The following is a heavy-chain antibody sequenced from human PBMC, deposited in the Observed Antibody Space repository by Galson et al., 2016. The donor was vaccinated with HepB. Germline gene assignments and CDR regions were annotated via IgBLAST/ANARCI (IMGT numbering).Heavy chain of an antibody. CDR1: RFTFSSYA. J-gene: IGHJ2*01. D-gene: IGHD5-24*01. Sequence: LRLSCAASRFTFSSYAMSWVRQAPGKGLEWVSVISVSGGSTYYADSVKGRFTISRDNSKNTLYLQMNSLRAEDTAVYYCAKGELGPRWLQLVRDWYFDLWGRGTLVTVSS. CDR2: ISVSGGST. V-gene: IGHV3-23*01. CDR3: AKGELGPRWLQLVRDWYFDL.